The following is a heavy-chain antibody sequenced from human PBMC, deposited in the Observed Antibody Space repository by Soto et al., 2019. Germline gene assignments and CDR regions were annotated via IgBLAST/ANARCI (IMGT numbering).Heavy chain of an antibody. CDR2: ISAHNGNT. CDR3: ARGRYGDY. V-gene: IGHV1-18*01. J-gene: IGHJ4*02. CDR1: GYAFTTYG. D-gene: IGHD1-1*01. Sequence: QVHLVQSGAEVKKPEASVKVSCKGYGYAFTTYGITWVRQAPGQGLEWMGWISAHNGNTNYAQKLQGRVTVTRDTSTSTAYMELRSLRSDDTAVYYCARGRYGDYWGQGALVTVSS.